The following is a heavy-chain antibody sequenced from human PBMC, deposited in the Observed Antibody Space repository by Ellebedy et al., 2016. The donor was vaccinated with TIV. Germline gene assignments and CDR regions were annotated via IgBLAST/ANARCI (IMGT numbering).Heavy chain of an antibody. J-gene: IGHJ4*02. V-gene: IGHV3-15*01. Sequence: PGGSLRLSCAASGFTFNNVWLTWVRQAPGKGLEWVGRIKSKTDGGTTDYAAPVKGRFTISRDDSINTLYLQMNSLKTDDTAVYYCYTDVDPYTSCWFSSGRVRAGVYWGQGTLVTVSS. CDR2: IKSKTDGGTT. D-gene: IGHD6-19*01. CDR3: YTDVDPYTSCWFSSGRVRAGVY. CDR1: GFTFNNVW.